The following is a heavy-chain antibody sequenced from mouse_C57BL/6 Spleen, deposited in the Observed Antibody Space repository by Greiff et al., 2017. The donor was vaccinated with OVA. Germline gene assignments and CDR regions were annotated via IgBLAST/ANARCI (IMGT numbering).Heavy chain of an antibody. CDR3: ARRLYYYGSNYYAMDY. V-gene: IGHV1-78*01. CDR2: IYPRDGST. J-gene: IGHJ4*01. CDR1: GYTFTDHT. D-gene: IGHD1-1*01. Sequence: QVQLQQSDAELVKPGASVKISCKVSGYTFTDHTIHWMKQRPEQGLEWIGYIYPRDGSTKYNEKFKGKATLTADKSSSTAYIQLNSLTSEDSAVYFCARRLYYYGSNYYAMDYWGQGTSVTVSS.